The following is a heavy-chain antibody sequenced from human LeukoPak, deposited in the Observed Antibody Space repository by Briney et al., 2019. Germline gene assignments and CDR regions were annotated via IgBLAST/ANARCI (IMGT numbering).Heavy chain of an antibody. V-gene: IGHV4-34*01. CDR3: ARRGLYCSSTSCYGLGGYCSGGSCYRRVYYYYYVDV. D-gene: IGHD2-15*01. CDR1: GGSFSGYY. Sequence: PSETLSLTCAVYGGSFSGYYWSWIRQPPGKGLEWIGEINHSGSTNYNPSLKSRVTISVDTSKNQFSLKLSSVTAADTAVYYCARRGLYCSSTSCYGLGGYCSGGSCYRRVYYYYYVDVWGKGTTVTISS. CDR2: INHSGST. J-gene: IGHJ6*03.